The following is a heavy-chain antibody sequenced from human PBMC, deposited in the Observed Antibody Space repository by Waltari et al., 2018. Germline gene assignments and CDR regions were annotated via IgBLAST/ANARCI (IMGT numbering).Heavy chain of an antibody. D-gene: IGHD5-12*01. CDR2: IYHSGST. CDR3: ANSGEMATILFDY. CDR1: GYSISSGYY. Sequence: QVQLQESGPGLVKHSETLSLTCAVSGYSISSGYYWGWIRQPPGKGLEWIGSIYHSGSTYYNPSLKSRVTISVDTSKNQFSLKLSSVTAADTAVYYCANSGEMATILFDYWGQGTLVTVSS. J-gene: IGHJ4*02. V-gene: IGHV4-38-2*01.